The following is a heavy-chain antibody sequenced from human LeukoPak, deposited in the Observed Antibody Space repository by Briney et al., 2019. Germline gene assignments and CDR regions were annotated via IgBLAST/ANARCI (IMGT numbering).Heavy chain of an antibody. V-gene: IGHV3-15*07. J-gene: IGHJ4*02. CDR1: GFTFSNAW. CDR3: STTYYYDSSEGY. CDR2: IKSKTDGGTT. Sequence: GGSLRLSCAASGFTFSNAWMNWIRQAPGKGLEWVGRIKSKTDGGTTDYAAPVKGRFTISRDDSKNTLYLQMNSLKTEDTAVYYCSTTYYYDSSEGYWGQGTLVTVSS. D-gene: IGHD3-22*01.